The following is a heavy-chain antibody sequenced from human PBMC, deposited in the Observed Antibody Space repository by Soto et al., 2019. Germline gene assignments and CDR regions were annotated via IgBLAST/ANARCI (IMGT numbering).Heavy chain of an antibody. Sequence: EVQLLESGGGLVQAGGSLRLSCAASGFTFSSYAMSWGRQAPGKGLEWVSAISGIGGSTYYADSVKGRFTISRDNSKNTLYLQMNSLRAEDTAVYYCAKASAIFYYCYYMDVWGKGTTVTVSS. CDR1: GFTFSSYA. CDR3: AKASAIFYYCYYMDV. D-gene: IGHD3-3*01. V-gene: IGHV3-23*01. J-gene: IGHJ6*03. CDR2: ISGIGGST.